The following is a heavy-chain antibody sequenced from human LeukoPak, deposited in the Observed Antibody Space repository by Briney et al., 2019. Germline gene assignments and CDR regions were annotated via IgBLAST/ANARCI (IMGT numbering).Heavy chain of an antibody. CDR3: ARNNGMDV. J-gene: IGHJ6*02. V-gene: IGHV3-7*03. Sequence: GGSLRLSCATSGFSFSSHAMTWVRQVPGRGPEWVANVNRDGSETYYLDSVKGRFTISKDNAKNSLYLQMNSLRAEDTALYNCARNNGMDVWGQGTTVIVSS. CDR2: VNRDGSET. CDR1: GFSFSSHA.